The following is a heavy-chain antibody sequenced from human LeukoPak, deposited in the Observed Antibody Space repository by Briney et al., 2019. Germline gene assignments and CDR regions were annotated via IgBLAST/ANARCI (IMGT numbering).Heavy chain of an antibody. CDR3: AKDTAMVS. Sequence: GGSLRLSCAASGFTLSSYGMHWVRQAPGKGLEWVAVISYDGSNKYYADSVKGRFTISRDNSKNTLYLQMNSLRAEDTAVYYCAKDTAMVSWGQGTLVTVSS. V-gene: IGHV3-30*18. J-gene: IGHJ4*02. CDR1: GFTLSSYG. D-gene: IGHD5-18*01. CDR2: ISYDGSNK.